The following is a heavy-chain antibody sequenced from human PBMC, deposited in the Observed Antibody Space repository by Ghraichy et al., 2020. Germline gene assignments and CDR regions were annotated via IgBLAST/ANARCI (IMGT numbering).Heavy chain of an antibody. J-gene: IGHJ6*02. D-gene: IGHD4-23*01. V-gene: IGHV3-48*02. CDR2: ITSSSRRI. Sequence: LSLTCVGSGFTFSSYSMNWVRQSPGKGLEWVSYITSSSRRIFYADSVKGRFTVSRDNAQNSLSLQMNSLRDEDTAVYYCARASTEVRFFYYAGMDVWGQGTTVTVSS. CDR1: GFTFSSYS. CDR3: ARASTEVRFFYYAGMDV.